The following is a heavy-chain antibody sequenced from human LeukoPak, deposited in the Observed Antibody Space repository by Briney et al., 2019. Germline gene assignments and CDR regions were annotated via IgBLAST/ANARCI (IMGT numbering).Heavy chain of an antibody. V-gene: IGHV5-10-1*01. CDR3: ARRGRYYDSSGYYYFY. CDR2: IDPSDSYT. Sequence: GESLKISCKGSGYSFTSYWIGWVRQMPGKGLEWMGRIDPSDSYTNYSPSFQGHVTISADKSISTTYLQWSSLRASDTAMYYCARRGRYYDSSGYYYFYWGQGTLVTVSS. D-gene: IGHD3-22*01. CDR1: GYSFTSYW. J-gene: IGHJ4*02.